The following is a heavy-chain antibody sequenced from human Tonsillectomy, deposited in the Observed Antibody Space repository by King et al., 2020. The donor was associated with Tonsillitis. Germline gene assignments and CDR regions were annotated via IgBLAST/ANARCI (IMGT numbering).Heavy chain of an antibody. J-gene: IGHJ4*02. Sequence: VQLVESGGGLVQPGGSLRLSCAASGFTFSGYSMNWVRQAPGKGLEWVSYAGKSGTIYYSDSVKGRFTVSRDNAKSSLYLQMNSLRDEDTAVYFCARDPHSRDYWGQGTLVTVSS. CDR2: AGKSGTI. CDR3: ARDPHSRDY. V-gene: IGHV3-48*02. CDR1: GFTFSGYS.